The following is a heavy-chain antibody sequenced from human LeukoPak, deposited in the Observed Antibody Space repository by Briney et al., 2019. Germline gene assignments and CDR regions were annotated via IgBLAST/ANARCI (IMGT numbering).Heavy chain of an antibody. D-gene: IGHD1-26*01. V-gene: IGHV1-2*02. Sequence: ASVKVSCKASGYTFTGYYMHWVRQAPGQGLEWMGWINPNSGGTNYAQKFQGRVTTTRDTSISTAYMELSRLRSDDTAVYYCARDTPIVGGNPSGMDVWGQGTTVTVSS. CDR1: GYTFTGYY. CDR2: INPNSGGT. CDR3: ARDTPIVGGNPSGMDV. J-gene: IGHJ6*02.